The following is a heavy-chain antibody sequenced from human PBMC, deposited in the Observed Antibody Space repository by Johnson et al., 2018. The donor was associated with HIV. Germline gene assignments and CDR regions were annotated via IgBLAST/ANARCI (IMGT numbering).Heavy chain of an antibody. D-gene: IGHD6-13*01. V-gene: IGHV3-30*02. Sequence: QVQLVESGGGVGQPGGSLRLSCAASGFIFSTYGMHWVRQAPGKGLEWVAFMRSDGSIEYYADSVKGRFTISRDNSKNTLYLQMNTLRVEDTAVYYCAKDGGSSWSAFDIWGQGTMVTVSS. CDR2: MRSDGSIE. J-gene: IGHJ3*02. CDR3: AKDGGSSWSAFDI. CDR1: GFIFSTYG.